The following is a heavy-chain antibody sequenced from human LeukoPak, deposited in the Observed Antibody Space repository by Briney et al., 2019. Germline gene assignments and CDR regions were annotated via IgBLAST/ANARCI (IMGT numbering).Heavy chain of an antibody. Sequence: GGSLRLSCAASGFTFYIYAMSWVRQAPGKGLVWVSRIDNAGSITTYADSVKGRFTISRDNAENTLYLQMNSLRVEDTAVYYCVRSAFHAGSGNYYDYWGQGTLVTVSS. CDR3: VRSAFHAGSGNYYDY. D-gene: IGHD3-22*01. V-gene: IGHV3-74*03. CDR2: IDNAGSIT. J-gene: IGHJ4*02. CDR1: GFTFYIYA.